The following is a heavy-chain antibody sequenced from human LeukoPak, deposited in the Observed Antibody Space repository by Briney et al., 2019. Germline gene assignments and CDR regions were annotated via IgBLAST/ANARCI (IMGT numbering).Heavy chain of an antibody. J-gene: IGHJ4*02. CDR1: GGSFSGYY. D-gene: IGHD3-10*01. CDR2: INHSGCT. CDR3: ARGSTSGH. V-gene: IGHV4-34*01. Sequence: SETLSLTCAVYGGSFSGYYWSWIRQPPGKGLEWIGEINHSGCTNYNPSLKSRVTISVDTSKNQFSLKLSSVTAADTAVYYCARGSTSGHWGQGTLVTVSS.